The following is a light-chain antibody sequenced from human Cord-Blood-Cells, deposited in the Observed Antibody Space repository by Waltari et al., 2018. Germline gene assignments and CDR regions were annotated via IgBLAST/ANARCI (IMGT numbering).Light chain of an antibody. CDR3: SSYTSSITLVV. Sequence: QSALTQPASVSGSPGQSITISCTGTSSDVGGYNYVSWYQQHPGKAPKLMIYDVSNRPAWVSTRVSGSKSGNTASLTISGLQAEDEADYYCSSYTSSITLVVFGGGTKRTVL. CDR2: DVS. V-gene: IGLV2-14*01. CDR1: SSDVGGYNY. J-gene: IGLJ2*01.